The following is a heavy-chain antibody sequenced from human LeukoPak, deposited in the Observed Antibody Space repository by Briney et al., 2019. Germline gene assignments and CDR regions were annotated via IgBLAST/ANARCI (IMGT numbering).Heavy chain of an antibody. Sequence: PSETLSLTCAVYGGSFSGYYWSWIRQPPGKGLEWIGEINHSGSTNYNPSLKSRVTISVDTSKNQFSLKLSSVTAADTAVYYCARSTYYYGSGYIRDWGQGTLVTVSS. CDR2: INHSGST. CDR1: GGSFSGYY. CDR3: ARSTYYYGSGYIRD. V-gene: IGHV4-34*01. D-gene: IGHD3-10*01. J-gene: IGHJ4*02.